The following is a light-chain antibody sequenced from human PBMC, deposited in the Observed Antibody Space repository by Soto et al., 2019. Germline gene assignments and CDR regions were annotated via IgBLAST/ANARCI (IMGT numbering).Light chain of an antibody. V-gene: IGLV2-14*01. CDR1: SSDVGAYNW. J-gene: IGLJ1*01. Sequence: QSALTQPASVSGSPGQSIAISCTGTSSDVGAYNWVSWYQQYPGKVPKLLIYDVSNRPSGVSDRFSGSKSGNTASLTISGLQAEDEADYYCSSYTTTDIYVFGPGTKLTVL. CDR2: DVS. CDR3: SSYTTTDIYV.